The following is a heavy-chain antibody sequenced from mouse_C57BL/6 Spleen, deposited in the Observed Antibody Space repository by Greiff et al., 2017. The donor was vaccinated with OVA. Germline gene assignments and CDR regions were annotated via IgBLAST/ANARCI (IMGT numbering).Heavy chain of an antibody. CDR1: GYTFTSYW. CDR2: IDPSDSYT. CDR3: ARRTAQAPFDY. V-gene: IGHV1-50*01. Sequence: QVQLQQPGAELVKPGASVKLSCKASGYTFTSYWMQWVKQRPGQGLEWIGEIDPSDSYTNYHQKFKGKATLTVDTSASTAYMQLSSLTSEDSAVYYCARRTAQAPFDYWGQGTTLTVSS. J-gene: IGHJ2*01. D-gene: IGHD3-2*02.